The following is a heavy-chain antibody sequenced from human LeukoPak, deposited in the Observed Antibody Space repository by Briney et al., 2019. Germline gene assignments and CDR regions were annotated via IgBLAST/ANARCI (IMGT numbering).Heavy chain of an antibody. CDR1: DDSITMYY. V-gene: IGHV4-38-2*02. J-gene: IGHJ6*03. CDR2: IYRSGST. D-gene: IGHD2-2*01. CDR3: ARGDCSSTICYSPMDV. Sequence: SETLSLTCTVSDDSITMYYWTWIRQPPGKGLEWIGSIYRSGSTNYNPSLKSRVTISVDTSKNQFSLKVNSVTAADTAVYYCARGDCSSTICYSPMDVWGKGTTVTVSS.